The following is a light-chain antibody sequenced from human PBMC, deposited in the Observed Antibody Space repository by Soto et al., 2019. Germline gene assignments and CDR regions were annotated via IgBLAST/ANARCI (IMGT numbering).Light chain of an antibody. CDR3: QQYNTYSSLT. V-gene: IGKV1-5*01. J-gene: IGKJ4*01. CDR2: DAS. Sequence: DIQLTESPSTLSRSVGDRVTIPCRXSQTISSWLAWYQQKLGRAPRLXIYDASSLESGVPSRFSGSGYGTEVTLTISSLQPDDFATYYCQQYNTYSSLTCGGGTKVDIK. CDR1: QTISSW.